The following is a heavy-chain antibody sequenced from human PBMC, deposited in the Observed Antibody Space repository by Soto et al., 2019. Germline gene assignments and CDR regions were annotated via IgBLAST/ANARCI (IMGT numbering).Heavy chain of an antibody. CDR3: ARPYYDFWSGYYTGGWGMDV. J-gene: IGHJ6*02. CDR2: ISSSGSTI. Sequence: PGGSLRLSCAASGFTFSSYEMNWIRQAPGKGLEWVSYISSSGSTICYADSVKGRFTISRDNAKNSLYLQMNSLRAEDTAVYYCARPYYDFWSGYYTGGWGMDVWGQGTTVTVSS. V-gene: IGHV3-48*03. D-gene: IGHD3-3*01. CDR1: GFTFSSYE.